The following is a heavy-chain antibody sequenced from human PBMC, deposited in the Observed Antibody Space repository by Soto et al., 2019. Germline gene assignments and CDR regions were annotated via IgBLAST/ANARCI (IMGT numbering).Heavy chain of an antibody. J-gene: IGHJ6*02. V-gene: IGHV4-59*12. CDR2: IYYSGST. D-gene: IGHD2-21*02. Sequence: PSETLSLTCTVSGGSISSYYWSWIRQPPGKGLEWIGEIYYSGSTNYNPSLKSRVTISVDTSKNQFSLKLSSVTAADTAVYYCARGFVVVTPDYYYYYGMDVWGQGTTVTVSS. CDR3: ARGFVVVTPDYYYYYGMDV. CDR1: GGSISSYY.